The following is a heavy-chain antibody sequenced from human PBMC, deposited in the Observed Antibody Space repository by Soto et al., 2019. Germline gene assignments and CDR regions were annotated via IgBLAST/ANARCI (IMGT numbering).Heavy chain of an antibody. CDR1: GGSISSSSYY. Sequence: SETLSLTCTVSGGSISSSSYYWGWIRQPPGKGLEWIGSIYYSGSTYYNPSLKSRVTISVDTSKNQFSLKLSSVTAADTAVYYCARPAAGGSWYQSYYYMDVWGKGTTVTVSS. CDR2: IYYSGST. V-gene: IGHV4-39*01. J-gene: IGHJ6*03. CDR3: ARPAAGGSWYQSYYYMDV. D-gene: IGHD6-13*01.